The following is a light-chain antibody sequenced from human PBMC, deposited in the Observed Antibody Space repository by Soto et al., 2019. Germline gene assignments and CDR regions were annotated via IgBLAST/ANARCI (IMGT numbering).Light chain of an antibody. CDR3: SSYAGRNIDYV. CDR2: EVS. V-gene: IGLV2-8*01. J-gene: IGLJ1*01. CDR1: SSDVGGYNY. Sequence: QSALTQPPSASGSPRQSVTISCTGTSSDVGGYNYVSWYQQHPGKVPKLMIYEVSKRPSGVPDRFSGSKSGNTASLTVSGLQAEDEADYYCSSYAGRNIDYVFGTGTKLTVL.